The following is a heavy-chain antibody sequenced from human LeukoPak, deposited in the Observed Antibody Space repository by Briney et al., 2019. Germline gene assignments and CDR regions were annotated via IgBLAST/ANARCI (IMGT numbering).Heavy chain of an antibody. D-gene: IGHD2-2*03. J-gene: IGHJ5*02. CDR2: INHSGST. CDR1: GGSFSGYY. CDR3: ARGVDIVVVPAARLWFDP. V-gene: IGHV4-34*01. Sequence: SETLSLTCAVYGGSFSGYYWSRIRQPPGKGLEWIGEINHSGSTNYNPSLKSRVTISVDTSKNQFSLKLSSVTAADTAVYYCARGVDIVVVPAARLWFDPWGQGTLVTVSS.